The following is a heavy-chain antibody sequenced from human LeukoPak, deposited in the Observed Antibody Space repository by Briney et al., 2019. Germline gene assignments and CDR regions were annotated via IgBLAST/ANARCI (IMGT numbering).Heavy chain of an antibody. D-gene: IGHD3-10*01. J-gene: IGHJ4*02. V-gene: IGHV4-34*12. CDR2: IIHSGST. CDR1: GGSFSGYY. Sequence: SETLSLTCAVYGGSFSGYYWSCIRQPPGKGLEWSGEIIHSGSTTYHPSLKSRVTISVETSTNQFSLKLSSVTAADTAVYYCARERNYYGSGRLEYWGQRTLVTVSS. CDR3: ARERNYYGSGRLEY.